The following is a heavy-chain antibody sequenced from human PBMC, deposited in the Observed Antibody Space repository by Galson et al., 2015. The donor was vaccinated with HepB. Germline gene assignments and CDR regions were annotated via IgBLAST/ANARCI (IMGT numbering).Heavy chain of an antibody. CDR2: IFYTGST. CDR1: GDSISDYY. V-gene: IGHV4-59*01. J-gene: IGHJ4*02. D-gene: IGHD3-9*01. Sequence: ETLSLTCTVSGDSISDYYWSWIRQPPGTGLQWIGSIFYTGSTDYNPSLKRRVTISLDTSKNHFSLKLKSVTAADTAVYYCARVKTGYHDFWGPGALVTVAS. CDR3: ARVKTGYHDF.